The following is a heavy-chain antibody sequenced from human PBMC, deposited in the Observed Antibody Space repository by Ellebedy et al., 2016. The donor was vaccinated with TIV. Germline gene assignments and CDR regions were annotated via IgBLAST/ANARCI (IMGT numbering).Heavy chain of an antibody. CDR1: GDSVSRNSAA. CDR2: TYYRSTWYY. V-gene: IGHV6-1*01. Sequence: SQTLSLTCXISGDSVSRNSAAWNWVRQSPSRGLEWLGRTYYRSTWYYDYAVSVKSRININPDTSQNQFSLQLNSVTPEDTAVYYCARGIAVAGKGSFDSWGQGALVTVSS. D-gene: IGHD6-19*01. CDR3: ARGIAVAGKGSFDS. J-gene: IGHJ4*02.